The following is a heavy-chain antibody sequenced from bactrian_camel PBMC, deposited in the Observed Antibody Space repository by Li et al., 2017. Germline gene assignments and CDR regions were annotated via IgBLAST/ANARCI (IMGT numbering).Heavy chain of an antibody. CDR1: GYTFKRYC. CDR2: IGPDGTT. D-gene: IGHD6*01. V-gene: IGHV3S44*01. Sequence: VQLVESGGGSVQTGGSLRLSCTRPGYTFKRYCMGWFRQAQGKEREGVAIIGPDGTTTYADSVKGRFTISRDNAKNTLYLQLNSLKTEDTALYYCITRGTVVSDTGLLEPVEWGQGTQVTVS. CDR3: ITRGTVVSDTGLLEPVE. J-gene: IGHJ4*01.